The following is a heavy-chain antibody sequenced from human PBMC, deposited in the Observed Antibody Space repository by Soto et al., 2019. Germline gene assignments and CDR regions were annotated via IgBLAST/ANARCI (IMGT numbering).Heavy chain of an antibody. CDR3: AHIPGSGQLLYSYYDYMDV. Sequence: QITLKESGPTLVKPTQTLTLTCTFSGFSLTTSGEAVGWIRQPPGKALEWLALIYWDDDKRSSPSLKSRLTITKDTSKNQVALTMTNMDPVDTATYYCAHIPGSGQLLYSYYDYMDVWGKGTTVTVSS. D-gene: IGHD3-10*01. CDR1: GFSLTTSGEA. CDR2: IYWDDDK. V-gene: IGHV2-5*02. J-gene: IGHJ6*03.